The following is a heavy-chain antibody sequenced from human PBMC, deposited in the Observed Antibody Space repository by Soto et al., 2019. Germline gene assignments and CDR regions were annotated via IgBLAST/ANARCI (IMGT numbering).Heavy chain of an antibody. CDR3: AREKGLYTGSYFDY. CDR1: GYTFTSNA. Sequence: QVQLVQSGAEVKKPGASVKVSCKASGYTFTSNAMHWVRQAPGQRLEGMGWINAGNGNTKYSQKFPGRVTITRDTSASTGYMELNSLRSEDTAVYYCAREKGLYTGSYFDYWGQGTLVTVSS. V-gene: IGHV1-3*01. D-gene: IGHD1-26*01. J-gene: IGHJ4*02. CDR2: INAGNGNT.